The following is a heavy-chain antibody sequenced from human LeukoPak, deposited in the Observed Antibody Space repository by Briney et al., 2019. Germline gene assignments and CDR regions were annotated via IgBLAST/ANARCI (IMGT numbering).Heavy chain of an antibody. V-gene: IGHV3-23*01. D-gene: IGHD6-19*01. J-gene: IGHJ1*01. CDR1: GFTFATYT. Sequence: GGSLRLSCAASGFTFATYTMSWVRQIPGKGLEWVPAIRSSGDSTYYADSAKGRFTISGDNSKNTLYLQMNSLRAEDTAVYYCAKGGAVTGTMYFQYWGQGTLVTVSS. CDR3: AKGGAVTGTMYFQY. CDR2: IRSSGDST.